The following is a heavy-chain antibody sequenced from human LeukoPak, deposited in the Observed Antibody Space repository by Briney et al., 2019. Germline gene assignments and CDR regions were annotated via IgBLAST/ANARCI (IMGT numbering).Heavy chain of an antibody. Sequence: GESLKSSCKGSGYSFTSYWIGWVRQMPGKGLEWMGIIYPGDSVTRYSPSFQGQVTISADKSISTAYLQWSSLKASDTAMYYCARHISGAGTGLYYFDYWGQGTLVTVSS. CDR2: IYPGDSVT. CDR3: ARHISGAGTGLYYFDY. D-gene: IGHD6-13*01. CDR1: GYSFTSYW. J-gene: IGHJ4*02. V-gene: IGHV5-51*01.